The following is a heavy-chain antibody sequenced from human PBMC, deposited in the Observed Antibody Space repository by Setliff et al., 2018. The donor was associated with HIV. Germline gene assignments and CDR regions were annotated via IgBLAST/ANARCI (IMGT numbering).Heavy chain of an antibody. CDR3: ATRIRDGHRGYGYFDF. CDR1: GYAFTSQF. J-gene: IGHJ4*02. Sequence: ASVKVSCKASGYAFTSQFMHWVRQAPGQGLEWMGIISPSGDRTTYAQRFRGRVTMTSDTSTDTAYMELSSLRPEDTAVYYCATRIRDGHRGYGYFDFWGQGTLVTVSS. D-gene: IGHD5-12*01. V-gene: IGHV1-46*01. CDR2: ISPSGDRT.